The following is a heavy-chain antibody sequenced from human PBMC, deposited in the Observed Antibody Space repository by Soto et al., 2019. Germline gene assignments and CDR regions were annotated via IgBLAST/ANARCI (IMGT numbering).Heavy chain of an antibody. D-gene: IGHD3-22*01. CDR3: ARLVYDSSGYRPG. CDR1: GGSLSSGAYY. CDR2: IYYSGST. Sequence: SETLSLTCTVSGGSLSSGAYYWSWIRQHPGKGLEWIGYIYYSGSTYYNPSLESRVTLSVDTSRKQFSLKLSSVTAADTAVYYCARLVYDSSGYRPGWGQGTLVTVSS. V-gene: IGHV4-31*03. J-gene: IGHJ4*02.